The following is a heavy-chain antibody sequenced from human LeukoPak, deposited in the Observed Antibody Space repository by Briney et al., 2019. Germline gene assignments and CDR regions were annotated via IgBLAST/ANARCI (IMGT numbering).Heavy chain of an antibody. CDR1: GYSISSGYY. J-gene: IGHJ3*01. CDR3: ARHLAS. V-gene: IGHV4-38-2*01. D-gene: IGHD3-16*01. CDR2: IYHSGST. Sequence: SETLSLTCAVSGYSISSGYYWGWIRPPPGKGLEWIGSIYHSGSTYYNPSLKSRVTISVDTSKNQFSLELSSVTAADTAVYYCARHLASWGQGTMVTVSS.